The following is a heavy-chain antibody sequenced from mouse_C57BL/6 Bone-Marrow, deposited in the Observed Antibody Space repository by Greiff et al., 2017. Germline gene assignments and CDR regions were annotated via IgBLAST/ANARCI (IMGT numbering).Heavy chain of an antibody. J-gene: IGHJ2*01. Sequence: QVQLQQPGAELVKPGASVKMSCKASGYTFTSYWITWVKQRPGQGLEWIGDIYPGSGSTNYNEKFKSKATLTVDTSSSTAYMQLSSLTSEDSAVYYCARASHYYGSSYYFDYWGQGTTLTVSS. CDR2: IYPGSGST. CDR1: GYTFTSYW. D-gene: IGHD1-1*01. V-gene: IGHV1-55*01. CDR3: ARASHYYGSSYYFDY.